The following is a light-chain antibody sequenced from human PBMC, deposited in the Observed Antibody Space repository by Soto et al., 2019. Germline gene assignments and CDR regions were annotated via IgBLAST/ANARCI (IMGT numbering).Light chain of an antibody. Sequence: QSVLTQPASVSGSPGQSITISCTGTSSDVGGFNYVSWYQQHPGKAPKLMIYEVSNRPSGVSNRCSGSKSGNTASLTISGLQAEDEADYYCNSYTSSSTLVFGAGTKLTVL. CDR1: SSDVGGFNY. V-gene: IGLV2-14*03. CDR2: EVS. CDR3: NSYTSSSTLV. J-gene: IGLJ1*01.